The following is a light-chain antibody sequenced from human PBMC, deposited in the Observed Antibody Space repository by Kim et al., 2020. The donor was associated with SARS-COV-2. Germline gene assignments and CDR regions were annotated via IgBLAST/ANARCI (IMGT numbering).Light chain of an antibody. Sequence: ILMTQSPATLSESPGERVTLSCRASQSVRNNLAWYQQRPGQAPRLLIYSASTWATDISARFSGSGSGTEFTLTIRSLQSEDLAVYYCQQYNDWPLLTFGGGTKVDIK. J-gene: IGKJ4*01. CDR3: QQYNDWPLLT. CDR2: SAS. CDR1: QSVRNN. V-gene: IGKV3-15*01.